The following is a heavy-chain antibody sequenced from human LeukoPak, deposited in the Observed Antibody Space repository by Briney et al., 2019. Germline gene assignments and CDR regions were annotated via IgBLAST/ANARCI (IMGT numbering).Heavy chain of an antibody. Sequence: SQTLSLTCTVSGGSISSGGYYWSWIRQPPGKGLEWIGYIYHSGSTYYNPSLKSRVTISVDRSKNQFSLKLSSVTAADTAVYYCARGPRFGEFFDYWGQGTLVTVSS. CDR1: GGSISSGGYY. D-gene: IGHD3-10*01. V-gene: IGHV4-30-2*01. CDR3: ARGPRFGEFFDY. J-gene: IGHJ4*02. CDR2: IYHSGST.